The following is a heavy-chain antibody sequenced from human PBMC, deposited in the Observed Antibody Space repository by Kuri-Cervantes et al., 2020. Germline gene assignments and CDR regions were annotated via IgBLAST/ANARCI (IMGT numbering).Heavy chain of an antibody. Sequence: ASVKVSCKASGYTLTSYGISWVRQAPGQGLQWMGWISAYNGNTNYAQKFQGRVTMTRDTSTSTAYMELRSLRSDDTAVYYCARSDHLYCGGDCYSDYWGQGTLVTVSS. J-gene: IGHJ4*02. V-gene: IGHV1-18*01. CDR3: ARSDHLYCGGDCYSDY. D-gene: IGHD2-21*01. CDR1: GYTLTSYG. CDR2: ISAYNGNT.